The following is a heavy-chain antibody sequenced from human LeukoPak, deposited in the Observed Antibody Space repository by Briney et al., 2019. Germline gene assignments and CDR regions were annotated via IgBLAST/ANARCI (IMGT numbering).Heavy chain of an antibody. D-gene: IGHD2-8*02. Sequence: PSETLSLTCTVSGVSISRYYWSWIRQPPGKGLEWIGRIYASGTTNYNPSLKSRVTMSMDTSKNQFSLKLTSVTAADTAVYHCARVSCTSAACSFYYGLDVWGKGTTVTVSS. CDR1: GVSISRYY. V-gene: IGHV4-4*07. J-gene: IGHJ6*04. CDR2: IYASGTT. CDR3: ARVSCTSAACSFYYGLDV.